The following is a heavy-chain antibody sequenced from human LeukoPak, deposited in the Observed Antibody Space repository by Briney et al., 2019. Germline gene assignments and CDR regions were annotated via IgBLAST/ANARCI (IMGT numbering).Heavy chain of an antibody. CDR3: ARLQFRHCSRTTCANKFDY. CDR1: GGSISSYY. V-gene: IGHV4-59*01. CDR2: IYYSGSI. J-gene: IGHJ4*02. D-gene: IGHD2-2*01. Sequence: SETLSLTCTVSGGSISSYYWSWIRQPPGKGLEWIGYIYYSGSINYNPSLKSRVIISVDKSKNQFSLKLTSVTAADTAVYYCARLQFRHCSRTTCANKFDYWGQGTLVTVSS.